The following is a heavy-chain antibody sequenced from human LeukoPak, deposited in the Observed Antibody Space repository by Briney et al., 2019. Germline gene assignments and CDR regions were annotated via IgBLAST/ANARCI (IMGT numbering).Heavy chain of an antibody. D-gene: IGHD1-26*01. V-gene: IGHV3-53*01. CDR1: GFTVSSNY. CDR2: LYSGGST. CDR3: AREGSAPVEGAFDI. Sequence: LGGSLRLSCAASGFTVSSNYMSWVRQAPGKGLEWVSVLYSGGSTYYADSVKGRFTISRDNSKNTLYLQMNSLRAEDTAVYYCAREGSAPVEGAFDIWGQGTMVTVSS. J-gene: IGHJ3*02.